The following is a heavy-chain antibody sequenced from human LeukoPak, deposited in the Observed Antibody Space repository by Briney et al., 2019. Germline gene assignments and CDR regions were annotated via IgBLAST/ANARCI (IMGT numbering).Heavy chain of an antibody. V-gene: IGHV3-48*04. CDR1: GFTFSSYS. CDR3: AKATKYFDWLLALYDY. J-gene: IGHJ4*02. Sequence: GGSLRLSCAASGFTFSSYSMNWVRQAPGKGLEGVSYISSSSSTIYYADSVKGRFTISRDNAKNSLYLQMNSLRAEDTALYYCAKATKYFDWLLALYDYWGQGTLVTVSS. D-gene: IGHD3-9*01. CDR2: ISSSSSTI.